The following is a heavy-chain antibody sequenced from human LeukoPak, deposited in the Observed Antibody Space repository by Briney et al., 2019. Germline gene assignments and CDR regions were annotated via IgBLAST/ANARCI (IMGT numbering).Heavy chain of an antibody. J-gene: IGHJ6*02. D-gene: IGHD5-24*01. Sequence: SETLSLTCTVSGGSISSGGYYWSWIRQPPGKGLEWIGYIYYSGSTNYNPSLKSRVTISVDTSKNQFSLKLSSVTAADTAVYYCAIRWPSTGDYYGMDVWGQGTTVTVSS. V-gene: IGHV4-61*08. CDR2: IYYSGST. CDR3: AIRWPSTGDYYGMDV. CDR1: GGSISSGGYY.